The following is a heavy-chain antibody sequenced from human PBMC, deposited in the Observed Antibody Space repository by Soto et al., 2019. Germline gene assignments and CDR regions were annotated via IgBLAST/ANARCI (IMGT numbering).Heavy chain of an antibody. J-gene: IGHJ3*02. CDR2: IYWDDDK. Sequence: GSGPTLGNPTQTLTLTCTFSGFSLSTRGVGVGWIRQHPGKALEWLALIYWDDDKRYSPSLKSRLTITKDTSKNQVVLTMTNMDPVDTAIYYCAHGAVTTYEYAFDIWGQGTMVTVSS. CDR3: AHGAVTTYEYAFDI. D-gene: IGHD4-17*01. CDR1: GFSLSTRGVG. V-gene: IGHV2-5*02.